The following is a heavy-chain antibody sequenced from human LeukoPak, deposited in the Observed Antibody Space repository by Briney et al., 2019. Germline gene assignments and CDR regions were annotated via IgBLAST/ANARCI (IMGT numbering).Heavy chain of an antibody. D-gene: IGHD3-3*02. V-gene: IGHV4-38-2*02. Sequence: SETLSLTCTVSDYSISSDDYWGWIRQPPGKGLEWIGSIFHSGSLYYNPSLKSRVTISVDTSKNQFSLKLSSVTAADTAVYYCAREGHFWYWGQGTLVTVSS. J-gene: IGHJ4*02. CDR1: DYSISSDDY. CDR3: AREGHFWY. CDR2: IFHSGSL.